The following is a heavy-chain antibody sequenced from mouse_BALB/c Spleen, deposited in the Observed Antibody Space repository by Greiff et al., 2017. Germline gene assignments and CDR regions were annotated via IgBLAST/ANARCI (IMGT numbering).Heavy chain of an antibody. V-gene: IGHV5-6-3*01. D-gene: IGHD1-1*01. CDR2: INSNGGST. CDR1: GFTFSSYG. Sequence: EVKVVESGGGLVQPGGSLKLSCAASGFTFSSYGMSWVRQTPDKRLELVATINSNGGSTYYPDSVKGRFTISRDNAKNTLYLQMSSLKSEDTAMYYCARDHYYGSSSFAYWGQGTLVTVSA. CDR3: ARDHYYGSSSFAY. J-gene: IGHJ3*01.